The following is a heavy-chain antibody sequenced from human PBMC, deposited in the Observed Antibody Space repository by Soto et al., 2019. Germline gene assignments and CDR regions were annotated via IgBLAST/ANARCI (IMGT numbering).Heavy chain of an antibody. CDR2: ISTSGGST. CDR3: AKRSPYSSGWYSPIFDY. V-gene: IGHV3-48*02. J-gene: IGHJ4*02. D-gene: IGHD6-13*01. CDR1: GFIFSTYS. Sequence: GGSLRLSCAASGFIFSTYSMNWVRQAPGKGLEWVSDISTSGGSTYYADSVRGRFTISRDNAKNSLYLQMNSLRDEDTAVYFCAKRSPYSSGWYSPIFDYWGQGALVTVSS.